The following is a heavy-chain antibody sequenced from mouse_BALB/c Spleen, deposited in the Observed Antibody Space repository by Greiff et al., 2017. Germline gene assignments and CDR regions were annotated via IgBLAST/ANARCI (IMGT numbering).Heavy chain of an antibody. CDR1: GFTFSDYG. CDR2: ISNLAYSI. J-gene: IGHJ4*01. D-gene: IGHD1-2*01. V-gene: IGHV5-15*02. CDR3: ARGGFITTATSSMDY. Sequence: DVKLVESGGGLVQPGGSRKLSCAASGFTFSDYGMAWVRQAPGKGPEWVAFISNLAYSIYYADTVTGRFTISRENAKNTLYLEMSSLRSEDTAMYYCARGGFITTATSSMDYWGQGTSVTVSS.